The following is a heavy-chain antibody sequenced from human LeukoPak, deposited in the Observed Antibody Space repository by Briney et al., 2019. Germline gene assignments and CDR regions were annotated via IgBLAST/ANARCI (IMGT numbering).Heavy chain of an antibody. CDR2: ISAYNGNT. D-gene: IGHD3-10*01. CDR3: ARDASEFDP. J-gene: IGHJ5*02. V-gene: IGHV1-18*01. CDR1: GYTFTSYG. Sequence: ASVKVSCKASGYTFTSYGISWVRQAPGQGLEWMGWISAYNGNTNYAQKFQGRVTITADKSTSTAYMELSSLRSEDTAVYYCARDASEFDPWGQGTLVTVSS.